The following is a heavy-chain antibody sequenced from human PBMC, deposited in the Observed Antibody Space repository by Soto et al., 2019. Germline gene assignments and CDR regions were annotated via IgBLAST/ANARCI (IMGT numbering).Heavy chain of an antibody. CDR3: SPGQYYYDSSGYYYS. CDR2: ISSSSSYT. CDR1: GFTFSDYY. V-gene: IGHV3-11*05. J-gene: IGHJ4*02. Sequence: QVQLVESGGGLVKPGGSLRLSCAASGFTFSDYYMSWIRQAPGKGLEWVSYISSSSSYTNYADSVKGRFTISRDNAKNSLYLQMNSLRAEDTAVYYFSPGQYYYDSSGYYYSWGQGTLVTVSS. D-gene: IGHD3-22*01.